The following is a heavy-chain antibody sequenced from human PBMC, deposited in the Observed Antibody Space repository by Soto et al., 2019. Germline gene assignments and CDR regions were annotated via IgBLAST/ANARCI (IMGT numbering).Heavy chain of an antibody. V-gene: IGHV3-13*01. CDR2: IGTAGDT. Sequence: GGSLRLSCAASGFTFSSYDMHWVRQATGKGLEWVSAIGTAGDTYYPGSVKGRFTISRENAKNSLYLQMNSLRAGDTAAYYCARASVGYCSGGSCPGYYYYYYGMDVWGQGTTVTVYS. CDR3: ARASVGYCSGGSCPGYYYYYYGMDV. CDR1: GFTFSSYD. J-gene: IGHJ6*02. D-gene: IGHD2-15*01.